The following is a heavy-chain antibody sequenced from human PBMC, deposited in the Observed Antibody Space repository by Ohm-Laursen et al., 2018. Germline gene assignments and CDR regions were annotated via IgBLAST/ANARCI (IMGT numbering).Heavy chain of an antibody. D-gene: IGHD3-22*01. CDR2: IYYTGST. Sequence: GTLSLTCTVSGGSISSYYWTWIRKPPGKGLEWIGYIYYTGSTSYNPSLKSRVTISVDTSKNQFSLKLSSVTAADTAVYYCARRANSAYPYYLDHWGQGTLVTVSS. J-gene: IGHJ4*02. CDR3: ARRANSAYPYYLDH. V-gene: IGHV4-59*08. CDR1: GGSISSYY.